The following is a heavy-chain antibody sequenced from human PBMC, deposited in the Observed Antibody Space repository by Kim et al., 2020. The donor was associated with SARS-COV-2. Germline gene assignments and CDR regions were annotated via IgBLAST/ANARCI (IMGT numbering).Heavy chain of an antibody. V-gene: IGHV1-46*01. J-gene: IGHJ4*02. Sequence: TSYAQKFQGRVTITRDTATSTVYMELSSLRSEDTAVYYCARDNPEQSVDYWGQGTLVTVSS. D-gene: IGHD6-19*01. CDR3: ARDNPEQSVDY. CDR2: T.